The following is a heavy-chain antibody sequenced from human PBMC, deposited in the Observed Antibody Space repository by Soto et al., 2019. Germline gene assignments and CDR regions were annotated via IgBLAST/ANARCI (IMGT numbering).Heavy chain of an antibody. CDR2: IYWDDDK. Sequence: GSGPTLVNPTQTLTLTCTFSGFSLSTSGVGVGWIRQPPGKALEWLALIYWDDDKRYSPSLKSRLTITKETSKNQMVLTKNNKKPVYTASFYCAHTPSYQLPYNWLDPWGQGTLVTVSS. V-gene: IGHV2-5*02. CDR3: AHTPSYQLPYNWLDP. J-gene: IGHJ5*02. CDR1: GFSLSTSGVG. D-gene: IGHD2-2*01.